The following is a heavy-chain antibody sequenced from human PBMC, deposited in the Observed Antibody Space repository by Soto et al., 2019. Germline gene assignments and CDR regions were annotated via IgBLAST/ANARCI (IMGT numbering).Heavy chain of an antibody. CDR1: GDPITSYF. Sequence: PSETLSLTCTVSGDPITSYFWSWIRQPAGKGLEWIGHMFPGGTTSHNSSLKSRVSMSIDTSKNQFSLPLPSVTPADTAVYSCARTLSGFTYGPRQFYFDYWGQGTLVTVSS. CDR3: ARTLSGFTYGPRQFYFDY. D-gene: IGHD1-26*01. V-gene: IGHV4-4*07. CDR2: MFPGGTT. J-gene: IGHJ4*02.